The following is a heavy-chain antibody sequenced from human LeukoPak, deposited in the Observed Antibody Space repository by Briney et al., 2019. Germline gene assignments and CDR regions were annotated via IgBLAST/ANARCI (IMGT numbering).Heavy chain of an antibody. Sequence: LVKVSCKTSGGAFKNYALSWVRQAPGQGLEWMGRIMPLLQTTDYAQQFQGRLTITADKSTSTAYMELRSLRSEDAALYFCARAGNGWFDSWGQGTLVTVSS. CDR2: IMPLLQTT. CDR3: ARAGNGWFDS. CDR1: GGAFKNYA. J-gene: IGHJ5*01. V-gene: IGHV1-69*04.